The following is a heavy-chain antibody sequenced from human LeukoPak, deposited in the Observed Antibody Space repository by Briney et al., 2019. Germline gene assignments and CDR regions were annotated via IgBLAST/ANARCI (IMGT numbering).Heavy chain of an antibody. CDR3: ARGDYGLLNY. D-gene: IGHD3-16*01. V-gene: IGHV4-34*01. CDR2: INHSGST. J-gene: IGHJ4*02. Sequence: SETLSLTCAVYGGSLSGYYWSWIRQPPGKGLEWLGEINHSGSTNYNPSLKSRVTISVDTSKNQFSLKLSSVTAADTAVYYCARGDYGLLNYWGQGTLVTVSS. CDR1: GGSLSGYY.